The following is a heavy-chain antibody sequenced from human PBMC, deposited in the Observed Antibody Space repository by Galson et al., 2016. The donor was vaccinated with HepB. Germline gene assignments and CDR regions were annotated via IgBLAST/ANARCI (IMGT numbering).Heavy chain of an antibody. CDR3: ARSYTSGWDYYFDY. Sequence: SLRLSCAASGFPLSSYTMNWVRQAPGKGLEWVSSINYMYYADSVKGRFTISRDNAKNSLYLQMNSLRVEDTAVYYCARSYTSGWDYYFDYWGQGTLVTVSS. J-gene: IGHJ4*02. D-gene: IGHD6-19*01. V-gene: IGHV3-21*04. CDR2: INYM. CDR1: GFPLSSYT.